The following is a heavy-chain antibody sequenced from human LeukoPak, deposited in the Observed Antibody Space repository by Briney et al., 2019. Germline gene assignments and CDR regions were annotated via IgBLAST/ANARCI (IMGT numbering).Heavy chain of an antibody. Sequence: SETLSLTCAVSGYSTTSGYYWGWIRQPPGKGLEWIGSIYHSGSTYYNPSLKSRVTIAVDTSKNQFSLKLSSVTAADTAVYYCARHSVGATQYRLFDYWGQGTLVTVSS. D-gene: IGHD1-26*01. CDR2: IYHSGST. CDR3: ARHSVGATQYRLFDY. V-gene: IGHV4-38-2*01. CDR1: GYSTTSGYY. J-gene: IGHJ4*02.